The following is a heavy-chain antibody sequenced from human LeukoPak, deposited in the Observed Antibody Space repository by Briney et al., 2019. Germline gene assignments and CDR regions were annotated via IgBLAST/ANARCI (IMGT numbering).Heavy chain of an antibody. CDR1: GFTFRSYV. D-gene: IGHD2-2*01. Sequence: GGSLRLSCAASGFTFRSYVMRWVRQAPGKGLEWVSSISANGGSTYYADSVKGRFTISRDNSRNTLYLQMNSLRAEDTGVYYCAKECSSTTCSDNYWGQGTPVTVSS. CDR3: AKECSSTTCSDNY. V-gene: IGHV3-23*01. CDR2: ISANGGST. J-gene: IGHJ4*02.